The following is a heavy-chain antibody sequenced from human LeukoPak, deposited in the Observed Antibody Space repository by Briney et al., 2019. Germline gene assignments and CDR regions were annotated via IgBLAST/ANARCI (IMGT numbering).Heavy chain of an antibody. CDR1: GFNFSNYW. CDR2: IDQEGGEQ. CDR3: ARSKAGGY. V-gene: IGHV3-7*01. J-gene: IGHJ4*02. D-gene: IGHD3-10*01. Sequence: GGSLRLSCVVSGFNFSNYWMSWVRQAPGKGLEWVANIDQEGGEQNYVDSVKGRFSISRDNAKTSVYLQMNSLKVEDTAFYYCARSKAGGYWGQGTLVTVSS.